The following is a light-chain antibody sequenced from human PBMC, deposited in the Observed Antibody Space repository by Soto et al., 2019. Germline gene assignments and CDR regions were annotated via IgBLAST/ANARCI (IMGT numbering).Light chain of an antibody. CDR2: DVS. V-gene: IGKV1-13*02. CDR3: QQFNSYPIT. CDR1: QDIRGA. J-gene: IGKJ5*01. Sequence: AIPLTQSPSSLSASVGDRVTITCRASQDIRGALAWYQQTPGKAPKILIYDVSTLQSGVPSRFSGSSSGTDFSLTISSLQPEDFATYFCQQFNSYPITFGQGTRLDIK.